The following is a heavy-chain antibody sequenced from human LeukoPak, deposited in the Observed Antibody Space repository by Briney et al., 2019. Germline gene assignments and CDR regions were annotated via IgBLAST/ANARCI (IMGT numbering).Heavy chain of an antibody. V-gene: IGHV4-61*01. D-gene: IGHD3-3*01. CDR2: IYYSGST. CDR3: ASYDFWSGPYFDY. Sequence: PSETLSLTCTVSGGSVSSGSYYWSWIRQPPGKGLEWIGYIYYSGSTNYNPSLKSRVTISVDTSKNQFSLKLSSVTAADTAVYYCASYDFWSGPYFDYWGQGTLVTVSS. CDR1: GGSVSSGSYY. J-gene: IGHJ4*02.